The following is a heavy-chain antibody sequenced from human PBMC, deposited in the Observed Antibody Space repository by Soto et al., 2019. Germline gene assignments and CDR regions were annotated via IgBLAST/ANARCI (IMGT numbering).Heavy chain of an antibody. CDR1: GFTFSNYA. Sequence: PGGSLRLSCAASGFTFSNYAMSWVRQAPGKGLEWVSAISSSGDSPYYADSVKGRFTVSRDNSKNTLYLQMNSLRVEDTAIYYCARDRPRQYYDFWSGYYRNYYYYYYMDVWGKGATVTVSS. J-gene: IGHJ6*03. D-gene: IGHD3-3*01. CDR3: ARDRPRQYYDFWSGYYRNYYYYYYMDV. CDR2: ISSSGDSP. V-gene: IGHV3-23*01.